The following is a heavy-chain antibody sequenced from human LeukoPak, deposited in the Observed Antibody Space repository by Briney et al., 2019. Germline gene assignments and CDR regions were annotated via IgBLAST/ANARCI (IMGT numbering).Heavy chain of an antibody. D-gene: IGHD3-22*01. CDR2: VNRDGSGA. V-gene: IGHV3-74*01. CDR1: GFTFSSHW. J-gene: IGHJ4*02. CDR3: ARDDSSGYPYYFDY. Sequence: PGGSLRLSCVASGFTFSSHWMYWVRQAPGKGLVWVSRVNRDGSGAIYADFVKGRFTISRDNAKNTLYLQMNSLRAEDTAVYYCARDDSSGYPYYFDYWGQGTLVTVSS.